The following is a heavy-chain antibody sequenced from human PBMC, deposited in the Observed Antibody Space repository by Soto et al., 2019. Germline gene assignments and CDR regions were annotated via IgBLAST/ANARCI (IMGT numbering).Heavy chain of an antibody. J-gene: IGHJ4*02. CDR2: INWNGRSR. D-gene: IGHD3-9*01. CDR1: GFIFDDYG. Sequence: GGSLRLSCAASGFIFDDYGMNWVRQVPGKGLEWVAGINWNGRSRGYADSVKGRFTISRDNAKNSLYLQLNSLRVEDTAFYYCARASPRGRYFDWLLFPLGYWGQGTLVTVSS. V-gene: IGHV3-20*04. CDR3: ARASPRGRYFDWLLFPLGY.